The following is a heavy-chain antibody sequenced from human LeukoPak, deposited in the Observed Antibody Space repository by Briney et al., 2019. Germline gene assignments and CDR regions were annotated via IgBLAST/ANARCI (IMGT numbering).Heavy chain of an antibody. CDR1: GYSFVSYW. J-gene: IGHJ3*02. D-gene: IGHD5-18*01. CDR3: ASTLRAAMGHDAFDI. CDR2: IYPGDSDT. Sequence: PGESLKISCKGSGYSFVSYWIGWVRQMPGKGLEWLEIIYPGDSDTTYSPSFQGQVTISVDKSISTAYLQWSSLKASDTAIYYCASTLRAAMGHDAFDIWGQGTMVTVSS. V-gene: IGHV5-51*01.